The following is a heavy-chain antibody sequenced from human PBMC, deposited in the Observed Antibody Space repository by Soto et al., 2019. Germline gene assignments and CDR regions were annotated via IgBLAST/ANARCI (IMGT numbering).Heavy chain of an antibody. J-gene: IGHJ6*03. D-gene: IGHD3-10*01. CDR2: IIPILGIA. CDR1: GGTFSSYT. Sequence: GASVKVSCKASGGTFSSYTISWVRQAPGQGLKWMGRIIPILGIANYAQKFQGRVTITADKSTSTAYMELISLRSEDTAVYYCAISRPVRGVIIPPYYYYYYYMDVWGKGTTVTVSS. CDR3: AISRPVRGVIIPPYYYYYYYMDV. V-gene: IGHV1-69*02.